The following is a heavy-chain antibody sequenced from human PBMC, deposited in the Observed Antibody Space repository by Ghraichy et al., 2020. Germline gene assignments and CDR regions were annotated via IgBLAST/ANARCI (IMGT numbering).Heavy chain of an antibody. V-gene: IGHV4-4*02. Sequence: SETLSLTCAVSGDSIISSNWWSWVRQPPGKGLEWIGEIYHTGSTNYNPSLKSRVTISVDKSNNHFSLKLTSVTAADTAVYFCARNLNYYDSSGNYPIAIGYWGQGTLVTVSS. CDR2: IYHTGST. J-gene: IGHJ4*02. D-gene: IGHD3-22*01. CDR3: ARNLNYYDSSGNYPIAIGY. CDR1: GDSIISSNW.